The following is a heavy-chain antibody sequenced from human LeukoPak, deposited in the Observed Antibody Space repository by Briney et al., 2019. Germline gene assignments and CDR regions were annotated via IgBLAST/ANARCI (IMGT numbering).Heavy chain of an antibody. CDR2: IYSDGSS. V-gene: IGHV3-66*01. D-gene: IGHD3-16*01. J-gene: IGHJ6*02. CDR1: GFTVSSNY. CDR3: ARVSPGGHYYYYGMDV. Sequence: PGGSLRLSCAASGFTVSSNYMSWVRQAPGKGLEWVSVIYSDGSSYYADSVKGRFTISRDNSTNTLYLQMNSLRAEDTAVYYCARVSPGGHYYYYGMDVWGQGTTVTVSS.